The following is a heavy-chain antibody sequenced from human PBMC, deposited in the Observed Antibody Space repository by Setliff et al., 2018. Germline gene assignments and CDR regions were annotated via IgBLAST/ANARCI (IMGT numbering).Heavy chain of an antibody. CDR3: ARGPTIFGAIYYMDV. D-gene: IGHD3-3*01. Sequence: SVKVSCKASGGTFSSYAISWVRQAPGQGLEWMGRIIPIFGTANYAQKFQGRVTITADKSTSTAYMELSSLRSEDTAVYYCARGPTIFGAIYYMDVWGKGTTVTVSS. CDR2: IIPIFGTA. CDR1: GGTFSSYA. J-gene: IGHJ6*03. V-gene: IGHV1-69*06.